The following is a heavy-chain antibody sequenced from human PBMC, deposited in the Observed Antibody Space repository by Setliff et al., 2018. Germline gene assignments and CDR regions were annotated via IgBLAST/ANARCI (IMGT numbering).Heavy chain of an antibody. Sequence: GGSLRLSCAASRFPFSSYGMHWVRQAPGKGLEWVAVISYDGSNQNYADSVKGRFTISRDNSKNTVYLQMNSLRAEDTAVYYCVKESIVTRYFDYWGQGTLVTVSS. J-gene: IGHJ4*02. V-gene: IGHV3-30*18. D-gene: IGHD6-6*01. CDR3: VKESIVTRYFDY. CDR2: ISYDGSNQ. CDR1: RFPFSSYG.